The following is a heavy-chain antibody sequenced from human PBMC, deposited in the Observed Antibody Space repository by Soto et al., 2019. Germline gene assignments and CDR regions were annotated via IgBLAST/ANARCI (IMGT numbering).Heavy chain of an antibody. V-gene: IGHV4-34*01. Sequence: TLSLTCAVYGGSFSGYYWSWIRQPPGKGLEWIGEINHSGSTNYNPSLKSRVTISVDTSKNQFSLKLSSVTAADTAVYYCARGYYGSGSYFYWGQGTLVTVSS. CDR1: GGSFSGYY. J-gene: IGHJ4*02. CDR2: INHSGST. CDR3: ARGYYGSGSYFY. D-gene: IGHD3-10*01.